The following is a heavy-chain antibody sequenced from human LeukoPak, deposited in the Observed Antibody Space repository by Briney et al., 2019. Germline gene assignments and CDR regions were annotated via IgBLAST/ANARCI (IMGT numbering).Heavy chain of an antibody. J-gene: IGHJ4*02. Sequence: RGESLKISRKGSGYSFTTYWIGWVRQMPGKGLEWMAIIYPGDSDTRYSPSFQGQVTISADKSISTAYLQWSSLKASDTAMYYCARQGLRQQPLDYWGQGTLVTVSS. CDR3: ARQGLRQQPLDY. D-gene: IGHD6-13*01. CDR1: GYSFTTYW. V-gene: IGHV5-51*01. CDR2: IYPGDSDT.